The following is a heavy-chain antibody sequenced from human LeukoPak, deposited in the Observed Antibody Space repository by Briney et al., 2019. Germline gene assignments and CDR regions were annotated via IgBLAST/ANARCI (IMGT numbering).Heavy chain of an antibody. CDR1: GGSFSGYY. CDR3: ARMGRYSYGYLGVVSPFYYFDY. V-gene: IGHV4-34*01. Sequence: SETLSLTCAVYGGSFSGYYWSWIRQPPGKGLEWIGEINHSGSTNYNPSLKSRVTISVDTSKNQFSLKLSSVTAADTAVYYCARMGRYSYGYLGVVSPFYYFDYWGQGTLVTVSS. D-gene: IGHD5-18*01. J-gene: IGHJ4*02. CDR2: INHSGST.